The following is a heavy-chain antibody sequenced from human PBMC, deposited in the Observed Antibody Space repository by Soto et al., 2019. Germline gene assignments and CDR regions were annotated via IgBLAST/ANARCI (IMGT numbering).Heavy chain of an antibody. Sequence: SETLSLTCAVYGGSFSGYYWSWIRQPPGKGLEWIGEINHSGSTNYNPSLKSRVTISVDTSKNQFSLKLSSVTAADTAVYYCARGRRINSYYYYYMDVWGKGTTVTVSS. CDR3: ARGRRINSYYYYYMDV. J-gene: IGHJ6*03. V-gene: IGHV4-34*01. CDR1: GGSFSGYY. CDR2: INHSGST.